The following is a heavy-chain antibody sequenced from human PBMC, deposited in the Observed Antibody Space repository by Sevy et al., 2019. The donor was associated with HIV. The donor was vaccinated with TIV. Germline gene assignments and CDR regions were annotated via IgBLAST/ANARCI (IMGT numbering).Heavy chain of an antibody. CDR3: AREDIRVAGIGYYFHS. V-gene: IGHV3-33*08. Sequence: GGSLRLSCAASGFSFNRYAMHWVRQAPGKGLEWVAVIWYDGTNKEYADSVKGRLTISRDNSKNTLYLQMNSLRAEDTAVYYCAREDIRVAGIGYYFHSWGQGTLVTVSS. D-gene: IGHD6-19*01. CDR2: IWYDGTNK. CDR1: GFSFNRYA. J-gene: IGHJ4*02.